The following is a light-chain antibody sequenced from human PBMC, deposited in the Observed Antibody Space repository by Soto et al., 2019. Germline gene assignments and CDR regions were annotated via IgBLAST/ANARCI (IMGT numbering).Light chain of an antibody. CDR3: QQFKSGTWT. Sequence: DIQITQSPSTRSASVGDRVTITCRASQNIERWLAWYQQKPGKAPKLLLYDVSSLESGVPSRFSGSGSGTEFILTINGLQPDDFATYFCQQFKSGTWTFGQGTKVDIK. CDR1: QNIERW. J-gene: IGKJ1*01. V-gene: IGKV1-5*01. CDR2: DVS.